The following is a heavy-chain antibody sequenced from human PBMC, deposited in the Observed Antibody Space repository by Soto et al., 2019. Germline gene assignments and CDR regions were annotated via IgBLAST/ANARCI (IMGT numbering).Heavy chain of an antibody. CDR2: ISSNGGST. D-gene: IGHD3-3*01. J-gene: IGHJ4*02. V-gene: IGHV3-64*01. Sequence: GGSLRLSCAASGFTFSSYAMHWVRQAPGKGLEYVSAISSNGGSTYYANSVKGRFTISRDNSKNTLYLQMGSLRAEDMVVYYCARVHRRTALLDFWSGAPVPYYFDYWGQGTLVTVSS. CDR3: ARVHRRTALLDFWSGAPVPYYFDY. CDR1: GFTFSSYA.